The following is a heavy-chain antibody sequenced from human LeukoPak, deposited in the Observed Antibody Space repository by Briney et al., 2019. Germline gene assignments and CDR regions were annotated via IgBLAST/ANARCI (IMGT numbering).Heavy chain of an antibody. CDR3: ASLPAARAMRGYY. J-gene: IGHJ4*02. V-gene: IGHV5-51*01. CDR1: GYTVSNSI. Sequence: GESLKISCKGSGYTVSNSIIGWVRQMPGKCLEWMGIIYPGDSETRYSPSFQGQVTISADKSISTAYLQWSSLRASDTSMYYCASLPAARAMRGYYWGQETLVTVSS. D-gene: IGHD5-18*01. CDR2: IYPGDSET.